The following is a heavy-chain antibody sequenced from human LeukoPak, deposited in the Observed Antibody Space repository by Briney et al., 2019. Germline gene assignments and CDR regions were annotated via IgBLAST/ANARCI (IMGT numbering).Heavy chain of an antibody. CDR1: GYTFTSYY. CDR3: ARDGSVSGSEDY. V-gene: IGHV1-46*01. Sequence: ASVKDSCKASGYTFTSYYMHWVRQAPGQGLEWMGIINPSGGSTSYAQKFQGRVTMTRDTSTSTVYMELRSLRSDDTAVYYCARDGSVSGSEDYWGQGTLVTVSS. J-gene: IGHJ4*02. CDR2: INPSGGST. D-gene: IGHD1-26*01.